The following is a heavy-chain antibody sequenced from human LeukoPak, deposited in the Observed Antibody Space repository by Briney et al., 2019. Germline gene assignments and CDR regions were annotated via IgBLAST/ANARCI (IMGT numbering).Heavy chain of an antibody. D-gene: IGHD2-8*01. CDR1: GFTFSTYA. V-gene: IGHV3-23*01. Sequence: PGGSLRLSCAASGFTFSTYAMNWVRQAPGKGLEWASSISAGGDDIYYADSVKDWFTISRDNSKNTLYLQMNSLRAEDTAVYFCAKDGSSGVAAASDAFDIWGLGTMVTVSS. CDR2: ISAGGDDI. J-gene: IGHJ3*02. CDR3: AKDGSSGVAAASDAFDI.